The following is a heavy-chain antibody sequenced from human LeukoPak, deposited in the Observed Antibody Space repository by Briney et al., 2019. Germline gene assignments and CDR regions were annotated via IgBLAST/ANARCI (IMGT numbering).Heavy chain of an antibody. CDR3: ARVPHAMVRGVITEFYFDY. V-gene: IGHV3-21*01. CDR1: GLTFSSYS. D-gene: IGHD3-10*01. Sequence: PGGSLRLSCAASGLTFSSYSMNWVRQAPGKGLEWVSSISSSSNYIYYADSVKGRFTISRDNAKNSLYLQMNSLRAEDTAVYYCARVPHAMVRGVITEFYFDYWGQGTLVTVSS. CDR2: ISSSSNYI. J-gene: IGHJ4*02.